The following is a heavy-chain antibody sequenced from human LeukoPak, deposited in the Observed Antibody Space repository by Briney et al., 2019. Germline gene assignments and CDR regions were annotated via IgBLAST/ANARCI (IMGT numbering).Heavy chain of an antibody. V-gene: IGHV4-34*01. J-gene: IGHJ5*02. CDR3: ARGQYYYDSSGYYPNWFDP. CDR2: INHSGST. CDR1: GGSFSGYY. D-gene: IGHD3-22*01. Sequence: SETLSLTCAVYGGSFSGYYWSWIRQPPGKGLEWIGEINHSGSTNYNPSLKSRVTISVDTSKNQFSLKLSSVTAADTAVYYCARGQYYYDSSGYYPNWFDPWGQGTLVTVS.